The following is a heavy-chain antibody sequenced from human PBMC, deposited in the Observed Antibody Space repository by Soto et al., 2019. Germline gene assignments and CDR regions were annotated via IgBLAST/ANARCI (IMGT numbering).Heavy chain of an antibody. CDR3: ARVSLDWTKGGCHFDY. CDR1: GYSFTNNF. V-gene: IGHV5-51*01. CDR2: IYPGDSDT. D-gene: IGHD3-16*01. Sequence: PGESLKISCKDSGYSFTNNFLAWVRQMHGKGLEWMGSIYPGDSDTRYSPSFEGQVTISADEAIETADLHWSSLKASDTAMYYCARVSLDWTKGGCHFDYWVQGKMVTSPQ. J-gene: IGHJ4*02.